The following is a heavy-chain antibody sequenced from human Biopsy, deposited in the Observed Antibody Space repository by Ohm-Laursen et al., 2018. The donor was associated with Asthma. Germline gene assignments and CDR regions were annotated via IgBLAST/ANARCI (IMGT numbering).Heavy chain of an antibody. V-gene: IGHV1-69*01. CDR1: GGTFSNFA. CDR3: ARCQVGYSSGWSLLLKKIYYSGMDV. D-gene: IGHD6-19*01. J-gene: IGHJ6*02. CDR2: IMTVFGTT. Sequence: SSVKVSCKAPGGTFSNFAISWVRQAPGQGLEWLGGIMTVFGTTNYAQKFQGRVTITADESTSTAYMDVTSLRSEDTAIYYCARCQVGYSSGWSLLLKKIYYSGMDVWGQGTAVTVSS.